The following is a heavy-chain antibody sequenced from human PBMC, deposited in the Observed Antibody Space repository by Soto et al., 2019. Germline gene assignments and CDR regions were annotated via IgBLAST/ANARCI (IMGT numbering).Heavy chain of an antibody. CDR1: GYTFTGYY. J-gene: IGHJ4*02. V-gene: IGHV1-2*02. CDR3: ARRYCSGGSCYYYFDY. D-gene: IGHD2-15*01. CDR2: INPNSGGT. Sequence: ASVKVSCKASGYTFTGYYMHWVRQAPGQGLEWMGWINPNSGGTNYAQKFQGRVTMTRDTSISPAYMELSRLRSDDAAVYYCARRYCSGGSCYYYFDYWGQGTLVTVSS.